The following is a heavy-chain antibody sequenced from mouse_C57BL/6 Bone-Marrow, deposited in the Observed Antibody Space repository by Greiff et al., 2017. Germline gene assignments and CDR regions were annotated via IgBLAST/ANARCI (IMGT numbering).Heavy chain of an antibody. J-gene: IGHJ2*01. CDR2: ISSGGDYI. D-gene: IGHD2-4*01. Sequence: EVQVVESGEGLVKPGGSLKLSCAASGFTFSSYAMSWVRQTPEKRLEWVAYISSGGDYIYYADTVKGRFTISRDNARNTLYLQMSSLKSEDTAMYYCTRDPITTGGYFDYWGQGTTLTVSS. CDR3: TRDPITTGGYFDY. V-gene: IGHV5-9-1*02. CDR1: GFTFSSYA.